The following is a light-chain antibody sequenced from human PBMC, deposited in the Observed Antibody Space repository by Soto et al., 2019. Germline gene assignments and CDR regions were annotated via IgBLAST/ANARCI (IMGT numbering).Light chain of an antibody. CDR3: QQYKTYSRT. Sequence: DIQMTQSPSTLSASVGDRITITCRASQSINTWLVWYQQIPGEAPKLLIYDGSTLERGVPSRFSGSGSGTEFTLTISRLQPEDFATFYCQQYKTYSRTFGQGTTVEVK. CDR1: QSINTW. J-gene: IGKJ1*01. CDR2: DGS. V-gene: IGKV1-5*03.